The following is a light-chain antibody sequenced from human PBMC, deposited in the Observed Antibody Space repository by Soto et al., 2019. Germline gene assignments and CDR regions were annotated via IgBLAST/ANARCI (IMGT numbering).Light chain of an antibody. Sequence: EVLLTQAPATMSLSPGERATLSCRASQNVNTYLTWYQHKPGQAPRLLISDSSNRATGIPARFSGSGSGTDFTLPISSLEPDDFAVYYCQQRDNWPPTFGRGTTVDL. V-gene: IGKV3-11*01. CDR1: QNVNTY. CDR2: DSS. J-gene: IGKJ3*01. CDR3: QQRDNWPPT.